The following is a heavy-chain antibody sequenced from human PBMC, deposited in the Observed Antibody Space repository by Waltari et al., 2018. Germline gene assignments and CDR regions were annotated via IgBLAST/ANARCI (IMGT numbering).Heavy chain of an antibody. J-gene: IGHJ5*02. CDR2: IVPILGIA. CDR1: GGTFSSYA. Sequence: QVQLVQSGAEVKKPGSSVKVSCKASGGTFSSYAISWVRQAPGQGLEWMRGIVPILGIASYARKLESGVTIATGEATSTAYRELSSLRSGDTAVYYCARALCTTVNTWSWFDPWDQGTLVTVSS. V-gene: IGHV1-69*05. D-gene: IGHD4-4*01. CDR3: ARALCTTVNTWSWFDP.